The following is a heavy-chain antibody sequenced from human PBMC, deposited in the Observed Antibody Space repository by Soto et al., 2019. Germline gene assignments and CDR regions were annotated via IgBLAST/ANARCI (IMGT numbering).Heavy chain of an antibody. Sequence: GGSLRLSCAASGFTFSSYGMHWVRQAPGKGLEWVSAISGSGGSTYYADSVKGRFTISRDNSKNTLYLQMNSLRAEDTAVYYCAKGEGYSSSWYALGYYYYYYGMDVWGQGTTVTVSS. CDR2: ISGSGGST. CDR1: GFTFSSYG. CDR3: AKGEGYSSSWYALGYYYYYYGMDV. V-gene: IGHV3-23*01. D-gene: IGHD6-13*01. J-gene: IGHJ6*02.